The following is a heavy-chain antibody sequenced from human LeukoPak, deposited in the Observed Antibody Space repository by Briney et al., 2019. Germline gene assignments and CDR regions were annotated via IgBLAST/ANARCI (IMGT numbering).Heavy chain of an antibody. CDR3: AKDPPYDSSGYYYRGNYFDY. CDR2: ISGSGGST. V-gene: IGHV3-23*01. CDR1: GFTFSSYA. J-gene: IGHJ4*02. D-gene: IGHD3-22*01. Sequence: GGFLRLSCAASGFTFSSYAMSWVRQAPGKGLEWVSAISGSGGSTYYADSVKGRFTISRDNSKNTLYLQMNSLRAEDTAVYYCAKDPPYDSSGYYYRGNYFDYWGQGTLVTVSS.